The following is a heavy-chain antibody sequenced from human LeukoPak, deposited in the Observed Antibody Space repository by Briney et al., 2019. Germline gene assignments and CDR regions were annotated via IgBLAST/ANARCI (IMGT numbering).Heavy chain of an antibody. CDR3: ARAPLDYYDSSGYFDY. CDR2: IIPIFGTA. Sequence: SVKVSCMASVGTFSSYAISWVRQAPGQGLEWMGGIIPIFGTANYAQKFQGRVTVTADESTSTAYMELSSLRSEDTAVYYCARAPLDYYDSSGYFDYWGQGTLVTVSS. J-gene: IGHJ4*02. D-gene: IGHD3-22*01. V-gene: IGHV1-69*13. CDR1: VGTFSSYA.